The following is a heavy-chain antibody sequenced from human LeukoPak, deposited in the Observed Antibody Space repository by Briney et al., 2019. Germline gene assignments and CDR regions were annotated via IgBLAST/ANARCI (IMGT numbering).Heavy chain of an antibody. CDR3: TTGQEHSHYG. Sequence: GGSLRLSCAASGLTFSNAWMSWVRPAPGKGREWGGRIKSKTDGGTTDYAAPVKGRFTISRDDSKNTLYLQMNSLKTEDTAVYYCTTGQEHSHYGWGQGTLVTVSS. V-gene: IGHV3-15*01. D-gene: IGHD4-11*01. CDR2: IKSKTDGGTT. J-gene: IGHJ4*02. CDR1: GLTFSNAW.